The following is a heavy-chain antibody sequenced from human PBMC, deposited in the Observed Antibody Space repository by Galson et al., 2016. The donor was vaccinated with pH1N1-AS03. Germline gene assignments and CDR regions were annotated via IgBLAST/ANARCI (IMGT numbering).Heavy chain of an antibody. V-gene: IGHV4-59*11. J-gene: IGHJ5*02. CDR1: GGSMDSHY. D-gene: IGHD1-26*01. CDR3: ARDRYFSGWSYEGWVDP. CDR2: IHSGGTP. Sequence: SETLSLTCTVSGGSMDSHYWSWIRQSPGKGLEWIACIHSGGTPNYNPSLKSRLIVSLDTSKNQLSLKLSSVTAAETAVYYCARDRYFSGWSYEGWVDPWGPGTLVTVSS.